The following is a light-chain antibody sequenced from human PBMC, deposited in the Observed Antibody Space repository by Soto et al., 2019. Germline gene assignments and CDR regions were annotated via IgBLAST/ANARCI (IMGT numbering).Light chain of an antibody. V-gene: IGKV1-6*01. CDR1: QGIRDE. J-gene: IGKJ1*01. CDR2: AAS. Sequence: AIQMTQSPSSLSSSVGDIFTITWRASQGIRDELGWYQQKAGKAPNLLISAASRLQSGVPSRFSGRGSGTDFTLTISSLQPEDFATYYCLQDYDYPRTFGQGTKVDIK. CDR3: LQDYDYPRT.